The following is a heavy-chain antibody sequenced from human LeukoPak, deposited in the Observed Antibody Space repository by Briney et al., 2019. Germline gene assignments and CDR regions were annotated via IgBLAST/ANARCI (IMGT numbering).Heavy chain of an antibody. CDR2: ISSGSTYI. Sequence: GGSLRLSCAASGFTFSRYSMNWVRQAPGKGLEWVSSISSGSTYIYYADSMKGRFTISRDNAKNLLYLQMNSLRAEDTAVYYCAREGGSSWYSRDFYYIDVWGKGTTVTVSS. J-gene: IGHJ6*03. V-gene: IGHV3-21*06. CDR3: AREGGSSWYSRDFYYIDV. CDR1: GFTFSRYS. D-gene: IGHD6-13*01.